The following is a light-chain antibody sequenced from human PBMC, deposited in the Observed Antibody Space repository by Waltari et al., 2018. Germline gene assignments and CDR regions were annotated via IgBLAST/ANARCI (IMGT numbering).Light chain of an antibody. J-gene: IGKJ2*01. V-gene: IGKV1-5*03. CDR2: KTS. CDR3: QQCNTFPYT. Sequence: DIQMTQSPSTLSASVGDRVTITCRASQSVGDWVAWYQQKPGKAPKLLIYKTSTLQSGVPSRFSGGRSGTEFTLTISSLQPDDFATYYCQQCNTFPYTFGQGTKLDIK. CDR1: QSVGDW.